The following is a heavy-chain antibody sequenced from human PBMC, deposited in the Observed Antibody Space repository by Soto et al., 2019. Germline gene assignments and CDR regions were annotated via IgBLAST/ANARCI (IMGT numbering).Heavy chain of an antibody. CDR1: GGSFSGYY. V-gene: IGHV4-34*01. Sequence: SETLSLTRAVYGGSFSGYYWSWIRQPPGKGLEWIGEINHSGSTNYNPSLKSRVTISVDTSKNQFSLKLSSVTAADTAVYYCARGRNSSSWYYYYYGMDVWGQGTTVTVSS. J-gene: IGHJ6*02. D-gene: IGHD6-13*01. CDR2: INHSGST. CDR3: ARGRNSSSWYYYYYGMDV.